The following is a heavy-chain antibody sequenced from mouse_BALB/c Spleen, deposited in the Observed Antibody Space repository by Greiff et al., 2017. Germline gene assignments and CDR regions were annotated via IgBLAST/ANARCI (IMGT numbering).Heavy chain of an antibody. J-gene: IGHJ1*01. CDR2: ISYSGST. V-gene: IGHV3-2*02. CDR3: ARSLYYGSSHWYFDV. D-gene: IGHD1-1*01. Sequence: DVQLQESGPGLVKPSQSLSLTCTVTGYSITSDYAWNWIRQFPGNQLEWMGYISYSGSTSYNPSLKSRISITRDTSKNQFFLQLNSVTTEDTATYYCARSLYYGSSHWYFDVWGAGTTVTVSS. CDR1: GYSITSDYA.